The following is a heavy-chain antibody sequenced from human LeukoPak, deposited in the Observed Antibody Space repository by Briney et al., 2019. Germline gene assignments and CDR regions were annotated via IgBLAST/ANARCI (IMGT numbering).Heavy chain of an antibody. V-gene: IGHV1-69*13. D-gene: IGHD6-19*01. CDR2: ITPLFGTA. Sequence: ASVKVSCKASGGTFSKYTISWVRQRPGQGLEWMGGITPLFGTANYARKFQGRVTITADESASTAYMELSSLRSEDTAVYYCARSSSGWDDAFDIWGQGTMDTVSS. CDR3: ARSSSGWDDAFDI. J-gene: IGHJ3*02. CDR1: GGTFSKYT.